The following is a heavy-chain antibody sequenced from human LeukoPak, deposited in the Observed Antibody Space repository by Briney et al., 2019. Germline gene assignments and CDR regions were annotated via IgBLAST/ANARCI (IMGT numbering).Heavy chain of an antibody. D-gene: IGHD3-3*01. CDR3: ARHPRYYDFFDP. V-gene: IGHV4-39*01. J-gene: IGHJ5*02. Sequence: SETLSLTCTVSGRSISSSSYYWGWIRQPPGNGLEWIGSIYYSGSTYYNPSLKSRVTISVDTSKNQFSLKLSSVTAADTAVYYCARHPRYYDFFDPWGQGTLVTVSS. CDR1: GRSISSSSYY. CDR2: IYYSGST.